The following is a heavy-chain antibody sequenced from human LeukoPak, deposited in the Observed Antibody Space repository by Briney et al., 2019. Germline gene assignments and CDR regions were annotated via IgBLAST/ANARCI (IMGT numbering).Heavy chain of an antibody. D-gene: IGHD3-16*01. CDR2: IYHSGST. J-gene: IGHJ6*03. V-gene: IGHV4-59*12. CDR1: GGSFSGYY. CDR3: ARVKDPGGYYYYYYMDI. Sequence: SETLSLTCAVYGGSFSGYYWSWIRQPPGKGLEWIGYIYHSGSTKYNPSLKSRVTISVDTSKSQFSLKLSSVTAADTAVYYCARVKDPGGYYYYYYMDIWGKGNTVTVSS.